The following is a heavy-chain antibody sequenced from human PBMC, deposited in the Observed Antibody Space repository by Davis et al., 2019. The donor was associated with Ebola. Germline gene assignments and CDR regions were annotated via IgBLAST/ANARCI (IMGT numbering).Heavy chain of an antibody. CDR2: INHSGST. Sequence: SETLSLTCAVYGGSFSGYYWSWIRQPPGKGLEWIGEINHSGSTTYNVSLKSRVTISVDTSKNQFSLKLSSVTAADTAVYYCARYPGMAAAGTGYYYGMDVWGQGTTVTVSS. CDR3: ARYPGMAAAGTGYYYGMDV. CDR1: GGSFSGYY. V-gene: IGHV4-34*01. D-gene: IGHD6-13*01. J-gene: IGHJ6*02.